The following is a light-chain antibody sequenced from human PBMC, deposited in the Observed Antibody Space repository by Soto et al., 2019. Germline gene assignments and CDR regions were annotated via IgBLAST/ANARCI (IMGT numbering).Light chain of an antibody. Sequence: EIVLTQSPGTQSLSPGERVTLSFRASQSVSSIYLAWYQQKPGQAPRLLIYGASTRATGIPDRFSGSGSGTDFTLTISRLEPEDFAVYFCQHYGSSLITFGQGTRLEIK. CDR1: QSVSSIY. CDR3: QHYGSSLIT. J-gene: IGKJ5*01. CDR2: GAS. V-gene: IGKV3-20*01.